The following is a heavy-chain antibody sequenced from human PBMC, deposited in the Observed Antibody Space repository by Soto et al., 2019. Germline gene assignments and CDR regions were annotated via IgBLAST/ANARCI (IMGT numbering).Heavy chain of an antibody. CDR3: ARASRNYFAY. Sequence: KPSETLSLTCTVSGDSISDYYWSWIRQLPGKGLEWIGYIYHSGSTYYNPSLKSRVTISLDASKIQFSLKLNSVTAADTAVYYCARASRNYFAYWGQGTLVTVSS. CDR2: IYHSGST. V-gene: IGHV4-59*01. J-gene: IGHJ4*02. CDR1: GDSISDYY.